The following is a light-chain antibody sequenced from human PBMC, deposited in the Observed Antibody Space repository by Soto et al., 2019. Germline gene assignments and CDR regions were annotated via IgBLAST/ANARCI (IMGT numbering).Light chain of an antibody. CDR3: QQYTNWPPIFT. CDR2: GAS. CDR1: QSVSSN. V-gene: IGKV3-15*01. Sequence: EIVMTQSPATLSVSPGERATLSCRASQSVSSNLAWYQQKPGQAPRLLIYGASTRATGIPARFSGSGSGTEFTLTISILQSDDFIVYYCQQYTNWPPIFTFVPGTKVDIK. J-gene: IGKJ3*01.